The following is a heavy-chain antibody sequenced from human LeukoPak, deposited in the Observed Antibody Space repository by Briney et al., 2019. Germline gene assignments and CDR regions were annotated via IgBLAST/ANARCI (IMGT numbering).Heavy chain of an antibody. CDR1: GYTFTSYA. V-gene: IGHV7-4-1*02. J-gene: IGHJ3*02. CDR2: INTNTGNP. Sequence: ASVKVSCKASGYTFTSYAMNWVRQAPGQGLEWMGWINTNTGNPTYAQGFTGRFVFSLDTSVSTAYLQISSLKAEDTAVYYCAKRFWGGYPSNAFDIWGRGTMVTVSS. D-gene: IGHD3-3*01. CDR3: AKRFWGGYPSNAFDI.